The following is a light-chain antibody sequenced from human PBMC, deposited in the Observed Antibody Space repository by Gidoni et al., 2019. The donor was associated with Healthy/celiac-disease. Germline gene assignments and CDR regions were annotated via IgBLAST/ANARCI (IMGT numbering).Light chain of an antibody. Sequence: QSVLTQPPSASGTPGQRVTISCSGSSSNFGSNYAYWYKQLPGTAPKLLMYRNNQRPSGVPDRCSGSKSGTSASLAISGLRSEDEAEYYWAAWDDSLSGPVIGGGTKLTVL. CDR2: RNN. CDR3: AAWDDSLSGPV. CDR1: SSNFGSNY. V-gene: IGLV1-47*01. J-gene: IGLJ2*01.